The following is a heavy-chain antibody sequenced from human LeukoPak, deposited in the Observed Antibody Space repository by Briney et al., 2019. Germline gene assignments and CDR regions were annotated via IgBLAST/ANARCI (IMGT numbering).Heavy chain of an antibody. V-gene: IGHV4-61*08. CDR1: GGSISSGGYY. CDR3: ARGAAGYSYG. Sequence: SQTLSLTCTVSGGSISSGGYYWSWLRQPPGKGLEWIGHIYYSGSTNYNPSLKSRVTISIDTSKNQFSLRLSSVTAADTAVYYCARGAAGYSYGWGQGTLVTVSS. CDR2: IYYSGST. J-gene: IGHJ4*02. D-gene: IGHD5-18*01.